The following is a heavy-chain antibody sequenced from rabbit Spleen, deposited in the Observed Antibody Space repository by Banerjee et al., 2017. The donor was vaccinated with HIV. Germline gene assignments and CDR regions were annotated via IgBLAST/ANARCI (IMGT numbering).Heavy chain of an antibody. V-gene: IGHV1S40*01. J-gene: IGHJ6*01. CDR2: IGTVTGST. Sequence: QSLEESGGGLVKPGASLTLTCVASGFSFSSGYYMCWVRQAPGKGLEWITCIGTVTGSTFYASWAKGRFTISKTSSTMVTLQMTSLTAADTATYFCARDTGSSFSSYGMDLWGQCTLVTVS. CDR1: GFSFSSGYY. D-gene: IGHD8-1*01. CDR3: ARDTGSSFSSYGMDL.